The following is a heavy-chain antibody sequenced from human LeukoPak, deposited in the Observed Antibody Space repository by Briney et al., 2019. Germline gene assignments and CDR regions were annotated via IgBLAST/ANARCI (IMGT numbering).Heavy chain of an antibody. J-gene: IGHJ4*02. CDR3: AIDGSSSLHGFVED. CDR2: ISYDGYNT. CDR1: GLIFRNYA. D-gene: IGHD6-6*01. V-gene: IGHV3-30*01. Sequence: GRSLRLSCAASGLIFRNYAVQWVRQAPGKGLEWVAVISYDGYNTHYADSVKGRFTFSRDNSKNTAHLQMNSLRPEDTALYYCAIDGSSSLHGFVEDWGQGTLVTVSS.